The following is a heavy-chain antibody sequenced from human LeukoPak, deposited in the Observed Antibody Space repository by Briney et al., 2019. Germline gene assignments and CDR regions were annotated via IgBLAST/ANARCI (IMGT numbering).Heavy chain of an antibody. CDR2: ISWNSGSI. D-gene: IGHD3-10*01. J-gene: IGHJ5*02. CDR3: AKTMVRGVIITGLWFDP. V-gene: IGHV3-9*01. Sequence: GGSLRLSCAASGFTFDDYAMHWVRQAPGKGLEWVSGISWNSGSIGYADSVKGRFTISRDNAKNSLYLQMNSLRAEDTALYYCAKTMVRGVIITGLWFDPWGQGTLVTVSS. CDR1: GFTFDDYA.